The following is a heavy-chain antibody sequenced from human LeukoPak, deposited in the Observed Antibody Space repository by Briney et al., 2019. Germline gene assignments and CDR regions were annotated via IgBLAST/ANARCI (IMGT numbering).Heavy chain of an antibody. J-gene: IGHJ3*02. Sequence: SDTLSLICSLWGGFISSYYWSWIRKPAGKGLEWIGRIYTSGSTNYNPSLKSRVTMSVDTSKNQFSLALNSVTAADTGVYYCARGGTLLEKNPIGAFDIWGQGTMVTVSS. V-gene: IGHV4-4*07. CDR1: GGFISSYY. CDR2: IYTSGST. D-gene: IGHD1-1*01. CDR3: ARGGTLLEKNPIGAFDI.